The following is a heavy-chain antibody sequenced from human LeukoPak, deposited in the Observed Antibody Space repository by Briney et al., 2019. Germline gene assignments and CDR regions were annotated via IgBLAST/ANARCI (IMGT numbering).Heavy chain of an antibody. CDR3: ATENGFNDY. CDR1: GGSISSSSYY. Sequence: SETLSLTCTVSGGSISSSSYYWGWIRQPPGKGLEWIGSIYYSGSTNYNPSLKSRVTISLDTSKNQFSLKLSSVTAADTAVYYCATENGFNDYWGQGTLVTVSS. D-gene: IGHD2-8*01. V-gene: IGHV4-39*07. CDR2: IYYSGST. J-gene: IGHJ4*02.